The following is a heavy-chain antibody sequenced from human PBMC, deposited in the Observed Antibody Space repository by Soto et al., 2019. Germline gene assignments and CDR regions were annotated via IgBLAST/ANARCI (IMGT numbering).Heavy chain of an antibody. CDR2: ISGIRDYI. J-gene: IGHJ4*02. CDR3: AREGVHNYNEYYFDY. Sequence: GWSLRLSCAASGFTFSYYALHWVRRAPGKGLEWVSSISGIRDYIRYADSVKGRFTISRDNAKTSLYLQMNSLTAEDTAVYYCAREGVHNYNEYYFDYWGPGTLVTVSA. V-gene: IGHV3-21*04. D-gene: IGHD3-22*01. CDR1: GFTFSYYA.